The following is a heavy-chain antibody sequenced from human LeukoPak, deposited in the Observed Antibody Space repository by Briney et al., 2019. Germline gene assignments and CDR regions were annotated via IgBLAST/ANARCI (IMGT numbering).Heavy chain of an antibody. CDR3: ARAEDQGRYFDWLPGFAP. CDR2: VLPIFGTA. CDR1: GGTVSSYV. J-gene: IGHJ5*02. Sequence: SVTVSCKASGGTVSSYVISWVRQAPGQGLEWMGGVLPIFGTAIYAQKWQGRVTITADESTSTAYMELRSLRSEDTAIYYCARAEDQGRYFDWLPGFAPWGQGTLVIVTS. D-gene: IGHD3-9*01. V-gene: IGHV1-69*01.